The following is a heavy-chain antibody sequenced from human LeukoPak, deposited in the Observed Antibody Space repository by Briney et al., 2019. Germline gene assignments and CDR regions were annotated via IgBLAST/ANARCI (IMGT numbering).Heavy chain of an antibody. J-gene: IGHJ6*02. D-gene: IGHD2-8*01. CDR3: VRDVSYYGMDV. V-gene: IGHV3-11*01. Sequence: GGSLRLSCAASGFTFSDYYMSWLRQAPGKGLEWVSYISSSGSTIYYADSVKGRFTISRDNAKNSLYLQMNSLRAEDTAVYYCVRDVSYYGMDVWGQGTTVTVSS. CDR2: ISSSGSTI. CDR1: GFTFSDYY.